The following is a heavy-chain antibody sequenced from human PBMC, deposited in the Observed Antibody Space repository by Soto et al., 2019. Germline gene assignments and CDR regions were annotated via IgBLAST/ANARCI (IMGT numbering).Heavy chain of an antibody. V-gene: IGHV4-31*03. D-gene: IGHD3-10*01. CDR3: ARFYMVRGVMSAFDI. J-gene: IGHJ3*02. CDR2: IYYLGST. CDR1: GGSISSGGYY. Sequence: QVQLQESGPGLVKPSRTLSLACTVSGGSISSGGYYWSWIRQHPGKGLEWIGYIYYLGSTYYNPSLKSRVTISVDTSKKQFSLKLSSVTAADTAVYYCARFYMVRGVMSAFDIWGQGTMVTVSS.